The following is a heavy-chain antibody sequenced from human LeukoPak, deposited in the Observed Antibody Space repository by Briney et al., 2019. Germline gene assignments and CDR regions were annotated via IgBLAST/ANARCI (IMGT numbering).Heavy chain of an antibody. CDR2: ISYDGSNK. J-gene: IGHJ4*02. CDR1: GFTFSSYA. D-gene: IGHD6-13*01. V-gene: IGHV3-30-3*01. CDR3: ARDLAAADPYYFDY. Sequence: GGSLRLSCAASGFTFSSYAMHWVRQAPGKGLEWVAVISYDGSNKYYADSVKGRFTISRDNSKNTLYLQMNSLRAEDTAVYYCARDLAAADPYYFDYWGQGTLVTVSS.